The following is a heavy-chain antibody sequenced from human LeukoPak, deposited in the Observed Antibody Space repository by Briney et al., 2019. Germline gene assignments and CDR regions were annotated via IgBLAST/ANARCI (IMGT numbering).Heavy chain of an antibody. Sequence: QPGGSLRLSCATSQFNFNKFGMTWVRQAPGKGLEWVSSISGNGGSTRYADSVQGRFAISRDNSKNTLYLQMNSLRAEDTAVYYCAKDPNGDYIGTFDIWGQGTMVTVSS. J-gene: IGHJ3*02. CDR2: ISGNGGST. D-gene: IGHD4-17*01. CDR3: AKDPNGDYIGTFDI. V-gene: IGHV3-23*01. CDR1: QFNFNKFG.